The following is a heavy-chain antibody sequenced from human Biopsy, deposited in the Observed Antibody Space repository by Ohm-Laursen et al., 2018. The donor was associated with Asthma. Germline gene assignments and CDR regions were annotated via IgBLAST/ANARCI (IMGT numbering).Heavy chain of an antibody. D-gene: IGHD6-19*01. V-gene: IGHV4-34*01. CDR2: INYRGDT. Sequence: SDTLSLTCAISGGSSTHYFWMWIRQPPGKGLEWIGEINYRGDTNYNPSLESRVSISVDTSTYHFSLRLNSVTAADTAVYYCVRGEEVAGTYFKDWDQGTLVTVSS. CDR1: GGSSTHYF. J-gene: IGHJ1*01. CDR3: VRGEEVAGTYFKD.